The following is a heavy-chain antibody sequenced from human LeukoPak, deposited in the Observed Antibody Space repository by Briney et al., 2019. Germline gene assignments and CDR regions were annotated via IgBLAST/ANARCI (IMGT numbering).Heavy chain of an antibody. CDR1: GYTFTGYY. CDR3: AREGTNSGWYGAPDFDY. CDR2: INPNSGGT. D-gene: IGHD6-19*01. J-gene: IGHJ4*02. Sequence: ASVKVSCKASGYTFTGYYMHWVRQAPGQGLERMGWINPNSGGTNYAQKFQGRVTMTRDTSISTAYMELSRLRSDDTAVYYCAREGTNSGWYGAPDFDYWGQGTLVTVSS. V-gene: IGHV1-2*02.